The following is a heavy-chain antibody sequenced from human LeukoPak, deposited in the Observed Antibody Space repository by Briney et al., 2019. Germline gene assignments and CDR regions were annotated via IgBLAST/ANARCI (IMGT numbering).Heavy chain of an antibody. V-gene: IGHV4-59*01. Sequence: PSETLSLTCTVSGGSINSYYWSWIRQPPGKGLEWIGYIYNSGNTNYNPSLKSRVTMSVDTSKSQFSLKLTSVTAADTAVYYCARGTTVLTGYYFDFWGQGTLVIVSS. D-gene: IGHD4-23*01. CDR3: ARGTTVLTGYYFDF. CDR2: IYNSGNT. CDR1: GGSINSYY. J-gene: IGHJ4*02.